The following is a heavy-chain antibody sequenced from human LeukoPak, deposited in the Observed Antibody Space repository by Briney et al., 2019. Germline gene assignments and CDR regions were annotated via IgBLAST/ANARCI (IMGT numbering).Heavy chain of an antibody. CDR3: VSEYTAMVCDY. J-gene: IGHJ4*02. CDR2: IYYSGST. V-gene: IGHV4-59*01. Sequence: PSETLSLTCTVSGGSISSYYWSWVRQPPGKGLEWIGYIYYSGSTNYNPSLRSRVTISVDTSKNQFSPKLSSVTAADTAVYYCVSEYTAMVCDYWGQGTVVTVSS. CDR1: GGSISSYY. D-gene: IGHD5-18*01.